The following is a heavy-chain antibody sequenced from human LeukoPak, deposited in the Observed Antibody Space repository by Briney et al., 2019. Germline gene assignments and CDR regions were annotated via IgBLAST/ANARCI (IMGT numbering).Heavy chain of an antibody. Sequence: ASVKVSCKASGYTFTSYDINWVRQATGQGLEWMGWMNPNSGNTGYAQKFQGRVTMTRNTSISTAYMELSSLRSEDTAVYNCARDGNYYDSSGYYYLLDYWGQGTLVTVSS. V-gene: IGHV1-8*01. CDR1: GYTFTSYD. CDR2: MNPNSGNT. J-gene: IGHJ4*02. CDR3: ARDGNYYDSSGYYYLLDY. D-gene: IGHD3-22*01.